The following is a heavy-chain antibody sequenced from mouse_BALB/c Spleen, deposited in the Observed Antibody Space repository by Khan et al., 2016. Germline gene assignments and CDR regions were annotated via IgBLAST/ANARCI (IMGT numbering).Heavy chain of an antibody. V-gene: IGHV3-2*02. Sequence: EVQLQESGPGLVKPSQSLSLTCTVTGYSITSDYAWNWIRQFPGNRLEWMGYISYSGSTSYNPSLKSRISITRDTSKNQFSMQLNSVTSEDTATYYCARSGYGDKDAMDYWGQGTSVTVSS. D-gene: IGHD1-1*01. CDR3: ARSGYGDKDAMDY. J-gene: IGHJ4*01. CDR1: GYSITSDYA. CDR2: ISYSGST.